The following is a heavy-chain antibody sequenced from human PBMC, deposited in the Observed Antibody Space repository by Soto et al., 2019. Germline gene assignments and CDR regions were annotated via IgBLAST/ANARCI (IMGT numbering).Heavy chain of an antibody. CDR1: GGTFSSYA. CDR2: IIPIFGTA. V-gene: IGHV1-69*01. CDR3: ARDIVVVVAATPGWFDP. Sequence: QVQLVQSGAEVKKPGSSVKVSCKASGGTFSSYAISWVRQAPGQGLEWMGGIIPIFGTANYAQKFQGRVTITADESTSTAYMELSSLRSADTAVYYCARDIVVVVAATPGWFDPWGQGTLVTVSS. D-gene: IGHD2-15*01. J-gene: IGHJ5*02.